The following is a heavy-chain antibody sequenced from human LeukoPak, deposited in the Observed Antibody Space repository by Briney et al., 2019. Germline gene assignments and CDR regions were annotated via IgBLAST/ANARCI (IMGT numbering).Heavy chain of an antibody. Sequence: GESLKISCKGLGYSFSSYWNAWVRQRPGKGLEWMGIIYPGDSDTRYSPSFQGQVTISADKSISTAYLQWSSLGASDTAMYYCARRGCNGGSCYAYWGQGTLVTVSS. D-gene: IGHD2-15*01. J-gene: IGHJ4*02. V-gene: IGHV5-51*01. CDR3: ARRGCNGGSCYAY. CDR2: IYPGDSDT. CDR1: GYSFSSYW.